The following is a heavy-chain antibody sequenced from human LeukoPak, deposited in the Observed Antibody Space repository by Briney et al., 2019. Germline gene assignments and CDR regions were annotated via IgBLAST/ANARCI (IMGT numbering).Heavy chain of an antibody. D-gene: IGHD1-26*01. CDR2: IYYSGST. V-gene: IGHV4-39*01. J-gene: IGHJ4*02. CDR1: GGSISSSSYY. Sequence: SETLPLTCTVSGGSISSSSYYWGWIRQPPGTGLEWIGSIYYSGSTYYNPSLKSRVTISVDTSKNQFSLKLSSVTAADTAVYYCARQASDYMDYWGQGTLVTVSS. CDR3: ARQASDYMDY.